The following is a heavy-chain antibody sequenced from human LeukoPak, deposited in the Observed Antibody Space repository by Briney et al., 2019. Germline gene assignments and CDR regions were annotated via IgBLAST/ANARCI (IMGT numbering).Heavy chain of an antibody. CDR1: GFTFSSYW. D-gene: IGHD5-12*01. V-gene: IGHV3-20*04. CDR2: INWNGGST. CDR3: ARDLIFSGYDSIYFDY. Sequence: GGSLRLSCAASGFTFSSYWMSWVRQAPGKGLEWVSGINWNGGSTGYADSVKGRFTISRDNAKNSLYLQMNSLRAEDTALYYCARDLIFSGYDSIYFDYWGQGTLVTVSS. J-gene: IGHJ4*02.